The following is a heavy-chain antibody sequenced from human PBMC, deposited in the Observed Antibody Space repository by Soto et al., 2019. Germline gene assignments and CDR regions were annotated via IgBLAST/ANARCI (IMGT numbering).Heavy chain of an antibody. V-gene: IGHV1-69*13. CDR1: GGTFSSYA. D-gene: IGHD3-3*01. J-gene: IGHJ6*02. CDR2: IIPIFGTA. CDR3: ARDNKVLRFLEWSTHGMDV. Sequence: ASVKVSCKASGGTFSSYAISWVRQAPGQGLEWMGGIIPIFGTANYAQKFQGRVTITADESTSTAYMELSSLRSEDTAVYYCARDNKVLRFLEWSTHGMDVWGQGTTVTVSS.